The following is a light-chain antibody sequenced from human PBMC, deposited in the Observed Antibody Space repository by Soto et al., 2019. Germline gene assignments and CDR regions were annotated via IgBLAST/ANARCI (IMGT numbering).Light chain of an antibody. J-gene: IGLJ3*02. CDR3: GTWDSSLSGGV. CDR1: SSNIGNNY. CDR2: DNN. Sequence: QSVLTQPPSMSAAPGQKVTISCSGSSSNIGNNYVSWYQQLPGTAPKLLIYDNNQRPSGIPDRFSGSRSGTSATLGITGLQTGDEADYYCGTWDSSLSGGVFGGGTKLTVL. V-gene: IGLV1-51*01.